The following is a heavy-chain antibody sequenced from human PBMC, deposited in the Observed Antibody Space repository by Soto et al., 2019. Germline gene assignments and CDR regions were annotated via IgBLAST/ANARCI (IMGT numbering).Heavy chain of an antibody. V-gene: IGHV3-15*07. CDR3: TSTEVSSGWPYSYYYYGMDV. D-gene: IGHD6-19*01. CDR2: IKSKTDGGTT. CDR1: GFTFSNAW. J-gene: IGHJ6*02. Sequence: EVQLVESGGGLVKPGGSLRLSCAASGFTFSNAWMNWVRQAPGKGLEWVGRIKSKTDGGTTDYAAPVKGRFTISRDASKTTLYLQMNSLKTEDTAVYYCTSTEVSSGWPYSYYYYGMDVWGQGTTVTVSS.